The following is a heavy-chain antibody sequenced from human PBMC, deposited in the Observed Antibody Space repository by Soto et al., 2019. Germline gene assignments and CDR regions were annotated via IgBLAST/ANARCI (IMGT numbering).Heavy chain of an antibody. D-gene: IGHD6-19*01. CDR3: AAGWLDFDY. V-gene: IGHV1-3*01. CDR1: GYIFSSYD. CDR2: ISAGNGDT. Sequence: QVQLVQSGAEVKKPGASVKVSCRTSGYIFSSYDMHWVRQAPGQRLEWMGWISAGNGDTKYSQKFQDRVTITRDTSAITAYMELSSLRSEDTAVYYCAAGWLDFDYWGQGTLVTVSS. J-gene: IGHJ4*02.